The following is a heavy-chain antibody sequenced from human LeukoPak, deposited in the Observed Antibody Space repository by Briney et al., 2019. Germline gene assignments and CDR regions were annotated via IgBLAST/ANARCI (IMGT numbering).Heavy chain of an antibody. CDR3: ARGSVVPAAKVAVDY. J-gene: IGHJ4*02. CDR2: IIPILGIA. Sequence: GASVKVSCKASGGTFSSYAISWVRQAAGQGLEWMGRIIPILGIANYAQKFQGRVTITADKSTSTAYMELSSLRSEDTAVYYCARGSVVPAAKVAVDYWGQGTLVTVSS. V-gene: IGHV1-69*04. D-gene: IGHD2-2*01. CDR1: GGTFSSYA.